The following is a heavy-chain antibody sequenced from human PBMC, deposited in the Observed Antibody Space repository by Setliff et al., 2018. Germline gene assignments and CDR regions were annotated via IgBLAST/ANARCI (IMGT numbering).Heavy chain of an antibody. CDR3: ARGGTFRYFDY. J-gene: IGHJ4*02. D-gene: IGHD5-12*01. V-gene: IGHV4-34*11. Sequence: SETLSLTCAAYGGTFSDYYWTWIRQPPGKGLEWIGYVYYSGIANYSPSLKSRPTISVDTSKNQFSLKLRSVAAADTAVYYCARGGTFRYFDYWGQGTPVTVSS. CDR1: GGTFSDYY. CDR2: VYYSGIA.